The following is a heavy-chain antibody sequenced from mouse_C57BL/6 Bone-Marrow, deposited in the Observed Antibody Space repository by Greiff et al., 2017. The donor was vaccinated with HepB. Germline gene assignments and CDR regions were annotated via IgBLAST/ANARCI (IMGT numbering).Heavy chain of an antibody. CDR1: GYTFTSYW. CDR2: IDPSDSYT. D-gene: IGHD4-1*01. CDR3: AREGKTGVCAMDY. J-gene: IGHJ4*01. Sequence: QVQLQQPGAELVMPGASVKLSCKASGYTFTSYWMHWVKQRPGQGLEWIGEIDPSDSYTNYNQKFKGKSTLTVDKSSSTAYMQLSSLTSEDSAVYYCAREGKTGVCAMDYWGQGTSVTVSS. V-gene: IGHV1-69*01.